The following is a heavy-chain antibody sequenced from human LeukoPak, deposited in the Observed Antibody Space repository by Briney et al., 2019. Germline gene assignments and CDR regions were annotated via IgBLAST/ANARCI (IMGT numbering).Heavy chain of an antibody. CDR2: ISYSGTS. Sequence: SETLSLTCTVSGGSISSSDFYWGLIRQPPGKGLEWIGRISYSGTSYYNPSLKRRITISVDTSNNQFSLKMTSVTASDTAVYFCARLIHSYYYDSSGYYPYYYMDVWGKGTTVTVSS. V-gene: IGHV4-39*01. CDR1: GGSISSSDFY. CDR3: ARLIHSYYYDSSGYYPYYYMDV. D-gene: IGHD3-22*01. J-gene: IGHJ6*03.